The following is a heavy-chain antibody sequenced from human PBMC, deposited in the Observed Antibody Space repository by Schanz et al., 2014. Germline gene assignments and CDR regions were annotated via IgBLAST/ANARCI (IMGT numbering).Heavy chain of an antibody. CDR2: IIPILGIT. CDR1: GYSFTKYG. V-gene: IGHV1-69*04. J-gene: IGHJ6*03. Sequence: QVQLVQSGSEVKKPGDSVKVSCETSGYSFTKYGINWVRQAPGQGLEWMGRIIPILGITNVAQTFQDRVTITADKSTSTAYMELSSLRSEDTAVYYCARAPVTVGPYHYYMDVWGKGTTVTGSS. D-gene: IGHD4-17*01. CDR3: ARAPVTVGPYHYYMDV.